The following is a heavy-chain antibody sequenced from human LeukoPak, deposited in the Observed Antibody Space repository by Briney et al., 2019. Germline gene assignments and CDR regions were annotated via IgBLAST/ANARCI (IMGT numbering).Heavy chain of an antibody. D-gene: IGHD6-19*01. CDR3: ARDSGWYYFDY. V-gene: IGHV4-34*01. Sequence: SETLSLTCAVYGGSFSGYYWSWIRQPPGKGLEWIGSSSYSGSPYYNPSLKSRVTISVDTSQNQFSLKLSSVTAADTAVYYCARDSGWYYFDYWGQGTLVTVSS. CDR1: GGSFSGYY. J-gene: IGHJ4*02. CDR2: SSYSGSP.